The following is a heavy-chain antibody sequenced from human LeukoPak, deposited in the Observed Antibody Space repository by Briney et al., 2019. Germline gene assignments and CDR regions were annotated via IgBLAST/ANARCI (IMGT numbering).Heavy chain of an antibody. D-gene: IGHD6-13*01. Sequence: GGSLRLSCAAPGFSFNSYAMHWVRQAPGKGLGWVAVISSDGSDKYYGDSVKGRLTISRDNSMNTLDLQMNSLRVEDPAVYYCPKDGGRVAAALDFWGQGTPVTVSS. CDR2: ISSDGSDK. V-gene: IGHV3-30*18. CDR3: PKDGGRVAAALDF. CDR1: GFSFNSYA. J-gene: IGHJ4*02.